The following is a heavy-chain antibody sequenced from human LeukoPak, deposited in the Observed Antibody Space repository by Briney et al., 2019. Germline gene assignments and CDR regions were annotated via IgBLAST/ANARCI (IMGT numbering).Heavy chain of an antibody. Sequence: SETLSLTCTVSGGSISSYYWSWIRQPPGKGLEWIGYIYYSGSTNYNPSLKSRVTTSVDTSKNQFSLKLSSVTAADTAVYYCARGVLLWFGEHGINFDYWGQGTLVTVSS. CDR1: GGSISSYY. CDR3: ARGVLLWFGEHGINFDY. V-gene: IGHV4-59*01. J-gene: IGHJ4*02. CDR2: IYYSGST. D-gene: IGHD3-10*01.